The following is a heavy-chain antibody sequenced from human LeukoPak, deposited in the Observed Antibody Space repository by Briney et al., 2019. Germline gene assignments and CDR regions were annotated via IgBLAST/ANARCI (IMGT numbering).Heavy chain of an antibody. D-gene: IGHD6-13*01. J-gene: IGHJ4*02. CDR3: ASNAAAGTFDY. CDR1: GFTFSSYG. V-gene: IGHV3-33*01. CDR2: IWYDGSNK. Sequence: PGGSLRLSCAASGFTFSSYGMHWVRQAPGKGLEWVAVIWYDGSNKYYADSVKGRFTISRDNCKNTLYLQMNSLRAEDTAVYYCASNAAAGTFDYWGQGTLVTVSS.